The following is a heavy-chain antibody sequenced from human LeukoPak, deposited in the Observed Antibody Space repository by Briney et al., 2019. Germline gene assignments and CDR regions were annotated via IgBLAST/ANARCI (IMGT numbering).Heavy chain of an antibody. Sequence: GGSLRLSCAASGFTFSYYWMGWVRQAPGKGLEWVANIKQDGSEKYYVDSVKGRFTISRDNAKNSLYLQMNSLRAEDTAVYYCASRGYSGYDYGYWGQGTLVTVSS. D-gene: IGHD5-12*01. CDR3: ASRGYSGYDYGY. V-gene: IGHV3-7*05. CDR2: IKQDGSEK. J-gene: IGHJ4*02. CDR1: GFTFSYYW.